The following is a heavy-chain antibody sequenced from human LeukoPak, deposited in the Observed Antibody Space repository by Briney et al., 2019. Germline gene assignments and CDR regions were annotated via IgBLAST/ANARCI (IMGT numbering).Heavy chain of an antibody. J-gene: IGHJ3*02. CDR2: ISSSSSYI. V-gene: IGHV3-21*01. CDR3: ARNEPPLSAFDI. Sequence: GGSLRLSCAASGFTFSSYSMNWVRQAPGKGLEWVSSISSSSSYIYYADSVKGRFTISRDNAKNSLYLQMNSLRAEDTSVYYYARNEPPLSAFDIWGQGTMVTVSS. CDR1: GFTFSSYS. D-gene: IGHD1-14*01.